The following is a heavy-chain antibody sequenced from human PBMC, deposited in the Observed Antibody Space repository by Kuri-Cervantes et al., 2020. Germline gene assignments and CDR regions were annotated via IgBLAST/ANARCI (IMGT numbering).Heavy chain of an antibody. CDR2: INSDGSST. V-gene: IGHV3-74*01. CDR3: AKDHLGGYDYYDSSGYYRSQPLLN. D-gene: IGHD3-22*01. J-gene: IGHJ4*02. CDR1: GFTFSSYW. Sequence: GGSLRLSCAASGFTFSSYWMHWVRQAPGKGLVWVSRINSDGSSTSYADSVKGRFTISRDNAKNTLYLQMNSLRAEDTAVYYCAKDHLGGYDYYDSSGYYRSQPLLNWGQGTLVTVSS.